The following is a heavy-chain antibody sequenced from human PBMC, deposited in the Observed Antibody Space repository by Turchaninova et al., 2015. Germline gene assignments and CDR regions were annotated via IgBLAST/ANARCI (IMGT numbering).Heavy chain of an antibody. CDR2: ISYDGSNK. V-gene: IGHV3-30*04. CDR1: GLTFSIYA. D-gene: IGHD6-13*01. Sequence: QVQLVESGGGVVQPGGSLRLSCAAAGLTFSIYAMHGVRQAPGKGLEWVAVISYDGSNKDYADSVKGRFTISRDNSKNTLYLQMNSLRAEDTAVYYCAREYSRRPNHYWYFDLWGRGTLVTVSS. CDR3: AREYSRRPNHYWYFDL. J-gene: IGHJ2*01.